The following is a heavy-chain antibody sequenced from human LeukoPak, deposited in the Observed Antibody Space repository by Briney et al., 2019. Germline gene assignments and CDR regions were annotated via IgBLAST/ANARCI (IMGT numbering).Heavy chain of an antibody. CDR2: INPHSADT. CDR3: ARWDGYSSSPDY. Sequence: ASVKVSCKASGYTFTGFYTHWVRQAPGQGLEWMGWINPHSADTGYAQKFLGRVTMTRDMSISTIYMELTRLRSDDTALYYCARWDGYSSSPDYWGQGTLVTVSS. J-gene: IGHJ4*02. V-gene: IGHV1-2*02. D-gene: IGHD6-13*01. CDR1: GYTFTGFY.